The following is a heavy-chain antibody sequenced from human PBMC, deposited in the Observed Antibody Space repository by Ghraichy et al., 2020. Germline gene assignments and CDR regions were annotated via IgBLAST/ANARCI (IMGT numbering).Heavy chain of an antibody. Sequence: SGPTLVKPTKTLTLTCTFSGFSLSTSGMCVSWIRQPPGKALEWLALIDWDDDKYYSTSLKTRLTISKDTSNNQVVLTMTNMDPVDTATYYCARIYRSSGWYYFDYWGQGTLVTVSS. CDR3: ARIYRSSGWYYFDY. V-gene: IGHV2-70*01. CDR1: GFSLSTSGMC. CDR2: IDWDDDK. D-gene: IGHD6-19*01. J-gene: IGHJ4*02.